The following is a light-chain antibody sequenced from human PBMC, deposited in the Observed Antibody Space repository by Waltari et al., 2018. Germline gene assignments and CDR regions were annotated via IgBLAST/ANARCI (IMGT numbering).Light chain of an antibody. CDR3: QQYYTVPVS. CDR1: QTVFDTSNNKNY. J-gene: IGKJ3*01. Sequence: DIVMTQSPDSVAVALGERDTINCKSSQTVFDTSNNKNYLAWYQQKSGQPPKVLVYWASTRESGVPDRFSGSGSGTDFTLTIDNLQADDVAIYYCQQYYTVPVSFGPGTTVDLK. V-gene: IGKV4-1*01. CDR2: WAS.